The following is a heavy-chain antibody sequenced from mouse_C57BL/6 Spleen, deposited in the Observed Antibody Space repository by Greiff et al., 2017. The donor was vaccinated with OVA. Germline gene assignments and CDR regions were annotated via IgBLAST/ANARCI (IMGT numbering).Heavy chain of an antibody. J-gene: IGHJ3*01. CDR1: GYTFTSYT. D-gene: IGHD2-1*01. CDR2: INPSSGYT. CDR3: ARGGNYGAWFAY. V-gene: IGHV1-4*01. Sequence: QVQLKQSGAELARPGASVKMSCKASGYTFTSYTMHWVKQRPGQGLEWIGYINPSSGYTKYNQKFKDKATLTADKSSSTAYMQLSSLTSEDSAVYDCARGGNYGAWFAYWGQGTLVTVSA.